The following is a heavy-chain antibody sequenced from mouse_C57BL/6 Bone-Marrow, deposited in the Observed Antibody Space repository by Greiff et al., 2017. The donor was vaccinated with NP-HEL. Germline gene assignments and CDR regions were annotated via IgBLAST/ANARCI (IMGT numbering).Heavy chain of an antibody. V-gene: IGHV1-18*01. CDR2: INPNNGGT. CDR3: ARKNYGRPYWYFDV. Sequence: VQLQQSGPELVKPGASVKIPCKASGYTFTDYNMDWVKQSHGKSLEWIGDINPNNGGTIYNQKFKGKATLTVDKPSSTAYMELRSLTSEDTAVYYCARKNYGRPYWYFDVWGTGTTVTVSS. J-gene: IGHJ1*03. CDR1: GYTFTDYN. D-gene: IGHD1-1*01.